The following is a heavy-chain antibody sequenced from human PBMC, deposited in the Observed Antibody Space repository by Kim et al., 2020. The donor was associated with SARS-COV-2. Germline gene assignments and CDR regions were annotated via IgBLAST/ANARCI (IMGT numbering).Heavy chain of an antibody. CDR1: GYTFTSYY. J-gene: IGHJ3*02. D-gene: IGHD3-3*01. V-gene: IGHV1-46*01. Sequence: ASVKVSCKASGYTFTSYYMHWVRQAPGQGLEWMGIINPSGGSTSYAQKFQGRVTMTRDTSTSTVYMELSSLRSEDTAVYYCARDLRQYYDFWSGYYTGAFDIWGQGTMVTVSS. CDR3: ARDLRQYYDFWSGYYTGAFDI. CDR2: INPSGGST.